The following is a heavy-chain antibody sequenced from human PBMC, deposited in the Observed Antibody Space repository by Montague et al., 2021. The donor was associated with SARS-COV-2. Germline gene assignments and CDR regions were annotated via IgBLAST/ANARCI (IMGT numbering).Heavy chain of an antibody. D-gene: IGHD4-23*01. V-gene: IGHV3-30-3*01. CDR3: ARVAQLLLGKPQNLFDP. CDR1: GFSFSSYA. Sequence: SLRLSCAASGFSFSSYAMHWVRQPPGKGLEWLAVISFAGNDRYYAGSLRGRFTISRDNSKDTLYLQLTDLRSDDTGVYYCARVAQLLLGKPQNLFDPWGQGTLVTVST. J-gene: IGHJ5*02. CDR2: ISFAGNDR.